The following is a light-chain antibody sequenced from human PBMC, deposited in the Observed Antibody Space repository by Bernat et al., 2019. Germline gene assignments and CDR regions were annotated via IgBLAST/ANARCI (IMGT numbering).Light chain of an antibody. J-gene: IGKJ3*01. CDR1: QRVSNSY. CDR2: GAS. CDR3: QHYGSSPFT. Sequence: EIVLTQSPGTLTLSPGERATLSCSASQRVSNSYLAWYQQKPGQAPRLLIYGASSRATGIPDRFSGSGSGTDFTLTISRLEPEDFAVYYCQHYGSSPFTFGPGTKVDIK. V-gene: IGKV3-20*01.